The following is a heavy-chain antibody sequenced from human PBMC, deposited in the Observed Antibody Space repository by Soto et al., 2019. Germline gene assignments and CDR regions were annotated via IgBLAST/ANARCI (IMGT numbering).Heavy chain of an antibody. Sequence: SVKVSCKASGGTFSSYAISWVRQAPGQGLEWMGGIIPIFGIANYAQKFQGRVTITADESTSTAYMELSSLRSEDTAVYYCARVVGYSYGDYYFDYWGQGTLVTVSS. J-gene: IGHJ4*02. CDR2: IIPIFGIA. CDR1: GGTFSSYA. D-gene: IGHD5-18*01. CDR3: ARVVGYSYGDYYFDY. V-gene: IGHV1-69*13.